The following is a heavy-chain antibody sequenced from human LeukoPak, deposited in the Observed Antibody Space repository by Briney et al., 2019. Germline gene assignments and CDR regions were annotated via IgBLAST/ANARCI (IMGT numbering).Heavy chain of an antibody. CDR1: AFTFSSYA. D-gene: IGHD3-22*01. J-gene: IGHJ4*02. V-gene: IGHV3-23*01. Sequence: GGSLRLSCAASAFTFSSYAMSWVRQAPGKGLEWVSTISGGGTPYYADSVKGRFTISRDDSKNTLYLQMNSLRAEDTAVYYCAKDGQYYWDSSGYEYFDYWGQGTLVAFSS. CDR2: ISGGGTP. CDR3: AKDGQYYWDSSGYEYFDY.